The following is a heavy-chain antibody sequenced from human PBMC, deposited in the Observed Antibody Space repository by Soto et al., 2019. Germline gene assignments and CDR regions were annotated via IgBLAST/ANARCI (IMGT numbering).Heavy chain of an antibody. J-gene: IGHJ5*02. CDR1: GGTFSSYA. CDR3: ARYESEYSSSWYNWFDP. Sequence: QVQLVQSWAEVKKPGSSVKVSCKASGGTFSSYAISWVRQAPGQGLEWMGGIIPIFGTANYAQKFQGRVTITADESKSTGYMELRSLSSEDTAVYYCARYESEYSSSWYNWFDPWGQGTLVPVSS. CDR2: IIPIFGTA. D-gene: IGHD6-13*01. V-gene: IGHV1-69*01.